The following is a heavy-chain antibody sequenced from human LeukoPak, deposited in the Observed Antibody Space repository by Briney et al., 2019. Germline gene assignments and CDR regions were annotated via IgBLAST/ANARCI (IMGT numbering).Heavy chain of an antibody. CDR3: ARDEERNCSSTSCYFGWSDP. V-gene: IGHV4-34*01. J-gene: IGHJ5*02. Sequence: SETLSLTCAVYGGSFSGYYWSWIRQPPGKGLEWIGEINHSGSTNYNPSLKSRVTISVDTSKNQFSLKLSSVTAADTAVYYCARDEERNCSSTSCYFGWSDPWGQGTLVTVSS. CDR2: INHSGST. CDR1: GGSFSGYY. D-gene: IGHD2-2*01.